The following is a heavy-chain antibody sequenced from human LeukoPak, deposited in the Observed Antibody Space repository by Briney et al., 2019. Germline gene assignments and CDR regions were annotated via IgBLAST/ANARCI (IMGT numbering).Heavy chain of an antibody. J-gene: IGHJ5*02. D-gene: IGHD2-15*01. CDR2: IIPIFGTA. Sequence: ASVKVSCKASGGTLSSYAISWVRQARGQGLEWMGGIIPIFGTANYAQKFQGRVTITADKSTSTAYMELSSLRSEDTAVYYCGAGSGRKNNWFDPWGQGTLVTVSS. CDR1: GGTLSSYA. CDR3: GAGSGRKNNWFDP. V-gene: IGHV1-69*06.